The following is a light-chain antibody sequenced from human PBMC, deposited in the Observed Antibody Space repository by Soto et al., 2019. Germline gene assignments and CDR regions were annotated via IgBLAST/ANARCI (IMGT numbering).Light chain of an antibody. CDR1: QSVSSN. Sequence: EIVMTQSPDTLSVSPGERATLSCRASQSVSSNLAWYQQKPGQAPRLRIYGASTRATGIPARFSGSRSATEFPLSFGSQHCEDCSVYSFQQYNNWPPTFGQGNKLQIK. V-gene: IGKV3-15*01. J-gene: IGKJ2*01. CDR3: QQYNNWPPT. CDR2: GAS.